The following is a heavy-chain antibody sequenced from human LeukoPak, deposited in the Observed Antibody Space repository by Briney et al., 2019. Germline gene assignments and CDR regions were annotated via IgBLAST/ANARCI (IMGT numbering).Heavy chain of an antibody. CDR3: AKGAGPPGFDP. V-gene: IGHV4-61*02. CDR2: ISTSGKT. D-gene: IGHD6-19*01. CDR1: GDSISSGDYF. J-gene: IGHJ5*02. Sequence: TSETLSLTCTVSGDSISSGDYFWSWIRQPAGKGLEWVGRISTSGKTNSNPSLNNRVTLSLDTSKNHFSLKLSSVTAADTAVYYCAKGAGPPGFDPGGQGTLVIVSS.